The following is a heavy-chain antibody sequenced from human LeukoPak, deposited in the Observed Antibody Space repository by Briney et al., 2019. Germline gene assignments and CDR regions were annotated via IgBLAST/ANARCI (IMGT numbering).Heavy chain of an antibody. V-gene: IGHV3-66*01. J-gene: IGHJ4*02. D-gene: IGHD1-26*01. Sequence: GGSLRLSCAGSGFTVSSNYMTWVRQAPGKGLEWVSVIYSGGNTYYADSVKGRFTISRDNSENTLYLQLNSLRAEDTAVYYCARARVGATLIDYWGQGTLVTVSS. CDR2: IYSGGNT. CDR3: ARARVGATLIDY. CDR1: GFTVSSNY.